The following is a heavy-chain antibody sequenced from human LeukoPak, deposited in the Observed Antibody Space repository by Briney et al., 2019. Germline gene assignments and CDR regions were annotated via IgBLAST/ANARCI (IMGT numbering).Heavy chain of an antibody. CDR2: IKQDGSEK. J-gene: IGHJ4*02. CDR3: VRDCEATMNCFDY. V-gene: IGHV3-7*01. CDR1: GFTFSSYW. Sequence: HPGGSLRLSCAASGFTFSSYWMSWVRQAPGKGLEWVANIKQDGSEKYVDSVKGRFTISRDNAKNSLYLQMNSLRAEDTAVYYCVRDCEATMNCFDYWGQGTLVTVSS. D-gene: IGHD5-12*01.